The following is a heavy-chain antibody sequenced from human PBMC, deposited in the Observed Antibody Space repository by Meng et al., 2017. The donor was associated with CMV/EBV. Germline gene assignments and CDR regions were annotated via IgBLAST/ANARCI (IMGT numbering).Heavy chain of an antibody. Sequence: GGSLRLSCAASGFTFSSYGMHWVRQAPGKGLEWVAFIRYDGSNKYYADSVKGRFTISRDNSKNTLYLQMNSLRAEDTAVYYCAKDRARRSSSPHYYYGMDVWGQGTTVTVSS. J-gene: IGHJ6*02. CDR1: GFTFSSYG. D-gene: IGHD6-13*01. CDR2: IRYDGSNK. V-gene: IGHV3-30*02. CDR3: AKDRARRSSSPHYYYGMDV.